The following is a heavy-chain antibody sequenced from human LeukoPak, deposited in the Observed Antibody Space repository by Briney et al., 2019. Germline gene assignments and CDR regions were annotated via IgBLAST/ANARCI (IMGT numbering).Heavy chain of an antibody. V-gene: IGHV1-46*01. D-gene: IGHD1-26*01. CDR2: INPSGGST. J-gene: IGHJ4*02. CDR1: GYTFTSHY. CDR3: ARDWSSGLGAAPGDY. Sequence: ASVKVSCKASGYTFTSHYMHWVRQAPGQGLEWMGIINPSGGSTGYTQNFRGRVTMTRDTSTNTVYMELSSLTSEDTGVYYCARDWSSGLGAAPGDYWGRGTLVTVSS.